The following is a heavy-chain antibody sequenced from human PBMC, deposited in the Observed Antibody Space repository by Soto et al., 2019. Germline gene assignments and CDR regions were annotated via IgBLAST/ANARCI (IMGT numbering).Heavy chain of an antibody. V-gene: IGHV3-21*01. J-gene: IGHJ4*02. CDR2: ISSSSSYI. Sequence: EVQLVESGGGLVKPGGSLRLSCAASGFTFSSYSMNWVRQAPGKGLEWVSSISSSSSYIYYADSVKGRFTISRDNAKNSLYLQMNSLRAEDTAVYYCASFWAYDSSVYPHFFDYWGQGTLVTVSS. CDR3: ASFWAYDSSVYPHFFDY. D-gene: IGHD3-22*01. CDR1: GFTFSSYS.